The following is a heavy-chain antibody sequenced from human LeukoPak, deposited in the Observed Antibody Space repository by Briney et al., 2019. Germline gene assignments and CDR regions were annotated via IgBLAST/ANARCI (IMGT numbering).Heavy chain of an antibody. CDR2: IYYSGST. CDR3: ARHGVGAARRAYYYYYGMDV. J-gene: IGHJ6*02. V-gene: IGHV4-39*01. CDR1: GGSISSSSYY. Sequence: PSETLSLTCTVSGGSISSSSYYWGWIRQPPGKGLEWIGSIYYSGSTYYNPSLKSRVTISVDTSKNQFSLKLRSVTAADTAVYDWARHGVGAARRAYYYYYGMDVWGQGTTVTVSS. D-gene: IGHD2-15*01.